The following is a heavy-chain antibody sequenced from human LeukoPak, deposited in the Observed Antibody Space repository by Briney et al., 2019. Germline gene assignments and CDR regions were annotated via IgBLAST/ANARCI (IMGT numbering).Heavy chain of an antibody. CDR1: GFTFSSYG. V-gene: IGHV3-30*02. Sequence: GGSLRLSCAASGFTFSSYGMHWVRQAPGKGLEWVAFIRFDGRNKYYADSVKGRFTISRDNSKNTLYLVMNSLRVDDTAVYYCAKAVDLATISVDIWGQGTMVTVSS. CDR2: IRFDGRNK. J-gene: IGHJ3*02. CDR3: AKAVDLATISVDI. D-gene: IGHD5-24*01.